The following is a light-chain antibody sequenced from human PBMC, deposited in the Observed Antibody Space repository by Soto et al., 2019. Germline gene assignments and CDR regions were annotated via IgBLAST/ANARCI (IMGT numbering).Light chain of an antibody. CDR1: QSIRKN. V-gene: IGKV3-15*01. J-gene: IGKJ2*01. Sequence: ELVLSQSPATLSVSPGERATLSCRASQSIRKNLARYQQKPGQAPTLLIYEASTRATGVPARFSGSGSGTEFTLTISSLQSEDFAIYYCQQSHNYMYTFGQGTK. CDR3: QQSHNYMYT. CDR2: EAS.